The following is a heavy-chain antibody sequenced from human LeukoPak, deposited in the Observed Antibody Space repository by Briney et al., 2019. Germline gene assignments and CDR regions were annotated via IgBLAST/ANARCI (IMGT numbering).Heavy chain of an antibody. CDR2: IHNSGST. CDR3: ARLHYDFWRFDP. Sequence: SETLSLTCTVSGDSISTYYWSWIRQPPGKGLEWIGHIHNSGSTTYNPSLKSRVTIPIDTSKNQFSLKLISVTAADTAVYYCARLHYDFWRFDPWGQGTLVTVSS. V-gene: IGHV4-59*08. D-gene: IGHD3-3*01. J-gene: IGHJ5*02. CDR1: GDSISTYY.